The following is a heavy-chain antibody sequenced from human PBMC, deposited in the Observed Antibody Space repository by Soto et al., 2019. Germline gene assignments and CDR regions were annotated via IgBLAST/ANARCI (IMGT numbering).Heavy chain of an antibody. CDR2: VSSSGNT. V-gene: IGHV4-4*07. D-gene: IGHD3-9*01. J-gene: IGHJ6*02. CDR1: GDSLGNYY. CDR3: ARADYEILTGSYAMDV. Sequence: SETLSLTCTVSGDSLGNYYWFWIRQPVGKGLEWIGRVSSSGNTNANPTLNNRATMSIDTSKNQFSLRLRSVTAADTAVYYCARADYEILTGSYAMDVWGQGTTVTVYS.